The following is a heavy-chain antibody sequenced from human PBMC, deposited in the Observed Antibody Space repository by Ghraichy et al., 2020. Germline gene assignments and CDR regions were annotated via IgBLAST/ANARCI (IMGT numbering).Heavy chain of an antibody. CDR2: INHSGST. D-gene: IGHD3-10*01. J-gene: IGHJ6*02. CDR1: GGSFSGYY. CDR3: ARGGHRGKRFYYGSGSYPKNYYYYGMDV. Sequence: SETLSLTCAVYGGSFSGYYWSWIRQPPGKGLEWIGEINHSGSTNYNPSLKSRVTISVDTSKNQFSLKLSSVTAADTAVYYCARGGHRGKRFYYGSGSYPKNYYYYGMDVWGQGTTVTVSS. V-gene: IGHV4-34*01.